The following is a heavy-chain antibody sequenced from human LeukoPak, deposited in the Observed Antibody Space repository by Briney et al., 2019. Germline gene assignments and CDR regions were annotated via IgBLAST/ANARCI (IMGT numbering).Heavy chain of an antibody. CDR1: GYTFSGYG. V-gene: IGHV1-18*01. CDR3: ARTSDWLLLLDY. J-gene: IGHJ4*02. CDR2: ISAYNGNT. D-gene: IGHD3-9*01. Sequence: GASVKVSCKASGYTFSGYGISWVRQAPGQGLEWMGWISAYNGNTNYAQKLQGRVTMTTDTSTSTAYMEVSSLRSEDTAVYYCARTSDWLLLLDYWGQGTLVTVSS.